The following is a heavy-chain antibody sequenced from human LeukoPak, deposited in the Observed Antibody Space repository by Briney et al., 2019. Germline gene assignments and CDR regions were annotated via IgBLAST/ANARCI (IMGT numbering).Heavy chain of an antibody. Sequence: GGSLRLSCAASGFTFDDYGMSWVRQAPGKGLEWVSYISSSGSTIYYADSVKGRFTISRDNAKNSLYLQMNSLRAEDTAVYYCARLLLRWRYYFDYWGQGTLVTVSS. D-gene: IGHD4-23*01. CDR2: ISSSGSTI. CDR3: ARLLLRWRYYFDY. J-gene: IGHJ4*02. CDR1: GFTFDDYG. V-gene: IGHV3-48*03.